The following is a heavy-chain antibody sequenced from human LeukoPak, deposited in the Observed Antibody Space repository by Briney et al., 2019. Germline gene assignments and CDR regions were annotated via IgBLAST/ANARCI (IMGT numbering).Heavy chain of an antibody. Sequence: GASVKVSCKASGGTLSSYAISWVRQAPGQGLEWMGGIIPIFGTANYAQKFQGRVTITADESTSTAYMELSSLRSEDTAVYYCARDHDYYDSSMGAFDIWGQGTMVTVSS. CDR2: IIPIFGTA. V-gene: IGHV1-69*13. D-gene: IGHD3-22*01. CDR1: GGTLSSYA. J-gene: IGHJ3*02. CDR3: ARDHDYYDSSMGAFDI.